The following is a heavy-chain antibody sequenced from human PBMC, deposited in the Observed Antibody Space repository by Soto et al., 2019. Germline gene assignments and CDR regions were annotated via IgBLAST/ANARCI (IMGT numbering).Heavy chain of an antibody. D-gene: IGHD1-26*01. Sequence: HPGGSLRLSCAASGFTFSSYAMSWVRQAPGKGLEWVSAISGSGGSTYYADSVKGRFTISRDNSKNTLYLQMNSLRAEDTAVYYCAKEVYSRWELLNNWFDPWGQGTLVTVSS. CDR2: ISGSGGST. CDR3: AKEVYSRWELLNNWFDP. V-gene: IGHV3-23*01. J-gene: IGHJ5*02. CDR1: GFTFSSYA.